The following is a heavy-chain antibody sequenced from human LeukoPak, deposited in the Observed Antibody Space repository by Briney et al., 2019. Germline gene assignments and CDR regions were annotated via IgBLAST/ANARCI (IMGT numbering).Heavy chain of an antibody. CDR1: GGTFSSYA. Sequence: GSSVKVSCKASGGTFSSYAISWVRQAPGQGLEWMGGIIPIFGTANYAQKFQGRVTITADESTSTAYMELSSLRSEDTAVYYCARGDCSGGSCYSGPHSDWGQGTLVTVSS. D-gene: IGHD2-15*01. V-gene: IGHV1-69*01. CDR2: IIPIFGTA. CDR3: ARGDCSGGSCYSGPHSD. J-gene: IGHJ4*02.